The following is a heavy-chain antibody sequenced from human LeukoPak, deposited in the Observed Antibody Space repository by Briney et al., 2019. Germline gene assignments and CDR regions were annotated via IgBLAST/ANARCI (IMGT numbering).Heavy chain of an antibody. Sequence: PSETLSLTCTVSGGSISSSSYYWGWIRQPPGKGLEWIGSIYYSGSTYYNPSLKSRVTISVDTSKNQFSLKLSSVTAADTAVYYCASQDYGGNSGVDYWGQGTLVTVSS. J-gene: IGHJ4*02. V-gene: IGHV4-39*07. D-gene: IGHD4-23*01. CDR2: IYYSGST. CDR1: GGSISSSSYY. CDR3: ASQDYGGNSGVDY.